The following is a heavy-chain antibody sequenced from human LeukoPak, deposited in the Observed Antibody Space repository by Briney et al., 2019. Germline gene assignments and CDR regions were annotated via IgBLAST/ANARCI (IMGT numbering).Heavy chain of an antibody. CDR3: FPPAAGLHRTLSTEDLQD. V-gene: IGHV3-48*03. J-gene: IGHJ1*01. CDR2: ISTSGSTL. CDR1: GLSFSSYD. D-gene: IGHD6-25*01. Sequence: GGSLRLSCAAAGLSFSSYDMYWVRQAPGKGLVWVAYISTSGSTLDYADSVTGRFTISRDNGKSSVFLQMNSLRVEDTSFYYCFPPAAGLHRTLSTEDLQDGGQGPLVTV.